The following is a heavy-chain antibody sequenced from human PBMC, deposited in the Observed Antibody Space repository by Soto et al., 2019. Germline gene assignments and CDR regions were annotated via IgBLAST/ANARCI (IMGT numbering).Heavy chain of an antibody. J-gene: IGHJ5*02. CDR2: IWYDGSNK. CDR1: GFNFSNYG. Sequence: QVQLVESGGGVVHPGRSLRLSCAASGFNFSNYGMQWVRQAPGKGLEWGAHIWYDGSNKYYADSVKGRFTISRDNSKNTLYLQMDSLRPDYTAVYYCASASGATVSWGQGTLVTV. D-gene: IGHD3-10*01. V-gene: IGHV3-33*01. CDR3: ASASGATVS.